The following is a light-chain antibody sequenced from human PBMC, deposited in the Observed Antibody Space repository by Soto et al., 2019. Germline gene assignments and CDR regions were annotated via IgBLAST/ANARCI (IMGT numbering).Light chain of an antibody. V-gene: IGLV2-23*01. Sequence: QSVLTQPASVSGSPGQSITISWTGTSSDVGSYNLVSWYQQHPGKAPKLMIYEGTKRPSGVSDRFSGSRSGNTASLTISGLQAEDEADYYCCSYAGSSTSYVFGTGTRSPS. CDR2: EGT. CDR1: SSDVGSYNL. CDR3: CSYAGSSTSYV. J-gene: IGLJ1*01.